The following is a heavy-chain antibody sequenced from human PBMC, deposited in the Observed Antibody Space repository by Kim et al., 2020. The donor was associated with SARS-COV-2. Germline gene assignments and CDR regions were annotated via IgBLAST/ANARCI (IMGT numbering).Heavy chain of an antibody. V-gene: IGHV3-48*01. CDR2: ITIIIIIR. D-gene: IGHD2-2*02. Sequence: GGSLRLSCAASGFTFSSYSMNWVRQAPGRGRGWFSFITIIIIIRSTADPVKGRFTISRDNAENSLYLQMNSLRVEDTALYYCARGGYCSTTNCFTFSDGLDPWGQGTLVTVSS. J-gene: IGHJ5*02. CDR1: GFTFSSYS. CDR3: ARGGYCSTTNCFTFSDGLDP.